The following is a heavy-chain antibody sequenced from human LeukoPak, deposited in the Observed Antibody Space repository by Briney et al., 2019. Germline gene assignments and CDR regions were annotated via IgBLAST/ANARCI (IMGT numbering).Heavy chain of an antibody. D-gene: IGHD3-22*01. CDR1: GYTFTSYD. CDR2: MNPNSGNT. J-gene: IGHJ4*02. Sequence: ASVKVSCKASGYTFTSYDINWVRQATGQGLEWMGWMNPNSGNTGYAQRFQGRVTMTRNTSISTAYTELSSLRSEDTAVYYCARFLTLYYYDSSGSPRSNDYWGQGTLVTVSS. CDR3: ARFLTLYYYDSSGSPRSNDY. V-gene: IGHV1-8*01.